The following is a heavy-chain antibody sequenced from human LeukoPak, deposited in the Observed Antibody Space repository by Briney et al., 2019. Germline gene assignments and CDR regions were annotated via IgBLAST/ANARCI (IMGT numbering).Heavy chain of an antibody. D-gene: IGHD1-14*01. V-gene: IGHV4-39*01. J-gene: IGHJ4*02. CDR3: AKRARYSDHFDY. CDR2: LYYSGIT. CDR1: GGSISSYY. Sequence: PSETLSLTCTVSGGSISSYYWGWIRQPPGKGLEWIGSLYYSGITYYSASLKSRVTISVDTSKNHFSLKLTSVTAADTAVYYCAKRARYSDHFDYWGQGTLVTVSS.